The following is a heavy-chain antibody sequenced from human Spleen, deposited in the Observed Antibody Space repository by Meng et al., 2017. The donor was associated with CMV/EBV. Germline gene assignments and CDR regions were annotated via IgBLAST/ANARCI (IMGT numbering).Heavy chain of an antibody. J-gene: IGHJ4*02. CDR3: ATSTGDGGTMGY. V-gene: IGHV4-34*01. CDR1: GGSFSGYY. D-gene: IGHD7-27*01. CDR2: INHSGST. Sequence: QVQLQQWGGRLLKPSETLSLTCAVYGGSFSGYYWSWIRQPPGKGLEWIGEINHSGSTNYNPSLKSRVTISVDTSKNQFSLKLSSVTAADTAVYYCATSTGDGGTMGYWGQGTLVTVSS.